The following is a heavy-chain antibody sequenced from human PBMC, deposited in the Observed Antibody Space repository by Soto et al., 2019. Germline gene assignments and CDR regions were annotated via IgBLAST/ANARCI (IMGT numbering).Heavy chain of an antibody. J-gene: IGHJ4*02. D-gene: IGHD5-18*01. CDR1: GFTFSNYG. Sequence: GGSLRLSCAASGFTFSNYGMHWVRQAPGKGLEWVAVISYDGSNKYYADSVKGRFTISRDNSKNTLYLQMNSLRAEDTAVYYCAKDVGYSYGSGFDYWGQGTLVTVSS. CDR3: AKDVGYSYGSGFDY. CDR2: ISYDGSNK. V-gene: IGHV3-30*18.